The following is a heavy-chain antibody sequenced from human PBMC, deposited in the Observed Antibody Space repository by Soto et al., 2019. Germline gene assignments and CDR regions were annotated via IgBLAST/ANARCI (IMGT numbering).Heavy chain of an antibody. D-gene: IGHD3-22*01. J-gene: IGHJ5*02. Sequence: SEPLSLTCTVSGGSISSYYWSWIRQPAGKGLEWIGRIYTSGSTNYNPSLKSRVTMSVDTSKNQFSLKLSSVNAAETAVYYCARSVHYYESSGLSWFDPWGQGTLVTV. CDR3: ARSVHYYESSGLSWFDP. CDR2: IYTSGST. V-gene: IGHV4-4*07. CDR1: GGSISSYY.